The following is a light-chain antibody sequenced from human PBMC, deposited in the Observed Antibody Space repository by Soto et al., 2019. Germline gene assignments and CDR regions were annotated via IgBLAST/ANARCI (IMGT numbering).Light chain of an antibody. CDR2: GAS. CDR3: QQYATSPIT. Sequence: IVMTQSPATLSVSPGERATLSCRASQSVGRNYLAWFQQKSGQAPRLVIYGASSRAAGIPDRLSGSGSGTDFTLTISRLEPEDFAVYYCQQYATSPITFGQGTRREIK. CDR1: QSVGRNY. V-gene: IGKV3-20*01. J-gene: IGKJ5*01.